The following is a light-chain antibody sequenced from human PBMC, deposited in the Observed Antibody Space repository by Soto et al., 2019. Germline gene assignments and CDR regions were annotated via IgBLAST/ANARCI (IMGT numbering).Light chain of an antibody. Sequence: IVLTQAPGTLSFSPGEMATLSFRAIRSVSISYLAWYQQKPGQAPRLLIYGASSRATGIPDRFSGSGSGTDFTLTISSLQSEDFAVYYCQQYTNWPPNTFGQGTRLEIK. CDR1: RSVSISY. CDR2: GAS. V-gene: IGKV3-20*01. CDR3: QQYTNWPPNT. J-gene: IGKJ5*01.